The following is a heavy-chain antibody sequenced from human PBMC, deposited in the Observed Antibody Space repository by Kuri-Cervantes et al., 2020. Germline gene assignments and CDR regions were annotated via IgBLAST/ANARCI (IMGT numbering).Heavy chain of an antibody. CDR1: GDSVSSNSTS. D-gene: IGHD3-16*01. V-gene: IGHV6-1*01. CDR2: TYYRSKWYD. Sequence: SETLSLTCAISGDSVSSNSTSWNWIRQSPSRGLEWLGRTYYRSKWYDDYAPSMKSRISINPDTSKNQFSLQLNSVTPEDTAVYYCARGWVLGVWGRGTMVTVSS. J-gene: IGHJ3*01. CDR3: ARGWVLGV.